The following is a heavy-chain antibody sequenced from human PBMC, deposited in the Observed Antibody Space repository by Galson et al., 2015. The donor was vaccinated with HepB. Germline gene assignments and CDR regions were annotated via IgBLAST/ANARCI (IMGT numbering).Heavy chain of an antibody. CDR2: ISGGGGSS. V-gene: IGHV3-23*01. CDR1: GFTFTNYA. D-gene: IGHD5-18*01. Sequence: SLRLSCAASGFTFTNYAMSWVRQAPGKGLEWVSGISGGGGSSFYADSVKGRFTISRDNSQNTLYLQMNSLRADDTAVYYCAKDRGYSRGSFELWGRGTLVTVSS. CDR3: AKDRGYSRGSFEL. J-gene: IGHJ2*01.